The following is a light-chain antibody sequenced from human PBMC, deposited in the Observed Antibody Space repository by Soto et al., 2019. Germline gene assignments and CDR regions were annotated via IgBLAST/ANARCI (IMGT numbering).Light chain of an antibody. CDR2: AAS. V-gene: IGKV1-8*01. J-gene: IGKJ3*01. CDR1: QGISSY. CDR3: HQYYSYPHT. Sequence: AIRMTQSPSSFSASTGDRVTITCRASQGISSYLAWYQQKPGKAPKLLIYAASTLQSGVPSRFSGSGSGTDFTLTISCLQSEDFATYYCHQYYSYPHTFGPGTKVXIK.